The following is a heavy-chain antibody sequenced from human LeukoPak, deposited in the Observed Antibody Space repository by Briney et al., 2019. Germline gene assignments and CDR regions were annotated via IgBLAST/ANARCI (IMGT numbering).Heavy chain of an antibody. CDR2: ISFDGSDA. J-gene: IGHJ4*02. CDR3: ARDRWESSSWLFDY. CDR1: GFTFSGFW. Sequence: GGSLRLSCAASGFTFSGFWMHWVRQAPGKGLVWVSCISFDGSDATYADSVKGRFTISRDNSKNTLYLQMNSLRAEDTAVYYCARDRWESSSWLFDYWGQGTLVTVSS. V-gene: IGHV3-74*01. D-gene: IGHD6-13*01.